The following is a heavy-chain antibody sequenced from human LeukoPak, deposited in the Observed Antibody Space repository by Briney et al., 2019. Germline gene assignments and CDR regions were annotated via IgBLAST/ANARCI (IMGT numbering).Heavy chain of an antibody. CDR3: ARNPQRWLQLPGYVDY. CDR2: IIPIFGTA. D-gene: IGHD5-24*01. CDR1: GGTFSSYA. J-gene: IGHJ4*02. Sequence: SVKVSCKASGGTFSSYAISWVRQAPGQGLEWMGGIIPIFGTANYAQKFQGRVTITADESTSTAYMELSSLRSEDTAVYYCARNPQRWLQLPGYVDYWGQGTLVTVSS. V-gene: IGHV1-69*01.